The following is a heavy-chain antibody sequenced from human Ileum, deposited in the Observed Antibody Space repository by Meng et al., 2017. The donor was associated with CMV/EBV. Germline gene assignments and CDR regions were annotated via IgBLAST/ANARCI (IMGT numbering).Heavy chain of an antibody. Sequence: GGSLRLSCAASGFIFSDYYMTWIRQAPGKGLEWISYISTSGSNTYYADSVKGRFTISRDNAKNSLYLQMNSLRAEDTAVYYCAREYSSSSGRSFDHWGQGTLVTVSS. D-gene: IGHD6-6*01. CDR1: GFIFSDYY. V-gene: IGHV3-11*04. CDR3: AREYSSSSGRSFDH. J-gene: IGHJ4*02. CDR2: ISTSGSNT.